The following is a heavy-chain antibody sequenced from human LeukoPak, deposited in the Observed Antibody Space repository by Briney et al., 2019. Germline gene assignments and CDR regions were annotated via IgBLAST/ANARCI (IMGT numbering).Heavy chain of an antibody. Sequence: GESLKISCKGSGYTFTNYWIGWVRQMPGKGLEGMGVIHPGDSDTRYSPSFQGQVTISADKSINTAYLQWSSLKASDTAMYYCARQVMSTVTASVYWYFDLWGRGTLVTVSS. CDR2: IHPGDSDT. CDR1: GYTFTNYW. J-gene: IGHJ2*01. CDR3: ARQVMSTVTASVYWYFDL. D-gene: IGHD4-17*01. V-gene: IGHV5-51*01.